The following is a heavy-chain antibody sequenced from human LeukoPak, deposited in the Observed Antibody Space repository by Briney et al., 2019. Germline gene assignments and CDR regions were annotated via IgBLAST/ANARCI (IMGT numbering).Heavy chain of an antibody. J-gene: IGHJ4*02. D-gene: IGHD3-10*01. Sequence: SVTLSLTCAVSDESFSGYYWSWIRQPPGKGLEWIGYIYYSGSTNYNPSLKSRVTISVDTSKNQFSLKLSSVTAADTAVYYCARAGGSGSYTVDYWGQGTLVTVSS. CDR2: IYYSGST. V-gene: IGHV4-59*01. CDR1: DESFSGYY. CDR3: ARAGGSGSYTVDY.